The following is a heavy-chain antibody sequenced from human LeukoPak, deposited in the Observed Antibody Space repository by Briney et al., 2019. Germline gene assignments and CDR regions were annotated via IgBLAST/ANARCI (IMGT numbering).Heavy chain of an antibody. J-gene: IGHJ4*02. CDR1: GGSISSSSYY. V-gene: IGHV4-39*01. Sequence: PSETLSLTCTVSGGSISSSSYYWGWIRQPPGKGLEWIGSIYYSGSTYYNPSLKSRVTISVDTSKNQFSLKLSSVTAADTAVYHCARLDGNWNYFDYWGQGTLVTVSS. D-gene: IGHD1-20*01. CDR2: IYYSGST. CDR3: ARLDGNWNYFDY.